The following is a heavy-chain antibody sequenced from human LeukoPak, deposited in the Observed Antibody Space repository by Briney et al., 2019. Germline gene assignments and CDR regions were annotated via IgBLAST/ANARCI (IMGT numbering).Heavy chain of an antibody. CDR1: GFTFSSYW. D-gene: IGHD1-26*01. CDR3: ARHSGSYYTSFGAFDI. Sequence: GGSLRLSCAVSGFTFSSYWMSWVRQAPGKGLEWVANIKQDGSEKYYVDSVKGRFTISRDNAKNSLYLQMNSLRAEDTAVYYCARHSGSYYTSFGAFDIWGQGTMVTVSS. J-gene: IGHJ3*02. CDR2: IKQDGSEK. V-gene: IGHV3-7*01.